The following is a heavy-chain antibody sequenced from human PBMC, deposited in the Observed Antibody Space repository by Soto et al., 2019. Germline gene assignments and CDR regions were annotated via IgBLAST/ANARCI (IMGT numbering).Heavy chain of an antibody. V-gene: IGHV2-5*01. Sequence: QGTLKESGPTLVKPTQTLTLTCSFSGFSLSTSGVGVGWIRQPPGKALEWLAHIYWSGDEHYRPSLKSRLSITKDTSKYQVVLTMTNMDPVDTATVYCARGLAARPFFAFDIWGQGTMVTVSS. D-gene: IGHD6-6*01. J-gene: IGHJ3*02. CDR3: ARGLAARPFFAFDI. CDR1: GFSLSTSGVG. CDR2: IYWSGDE.